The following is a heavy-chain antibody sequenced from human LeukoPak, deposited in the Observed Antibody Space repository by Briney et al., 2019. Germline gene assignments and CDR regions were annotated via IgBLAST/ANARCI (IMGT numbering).Heavy chain of an antibody. D-gene: IGHD3-9*01. Sequence: PGGSLRLSCAASGFTFSSYAMHWVRQAPGKGLEYVSAISSNGGSTYYANSVKGRFTISRDNSKNTLYLQMGSLRAEDMAVYYCAREGVPLRYFDWFPPSNYFDYWGQGTLVTVSS. J-gene: IGHJ4*02. V-gene: IGHV3-64*01. CDR3: AREGVPLRYFDWFPPSNYFDY. CDR1: GFTFSSYA. CDR2: ISSNGGST.